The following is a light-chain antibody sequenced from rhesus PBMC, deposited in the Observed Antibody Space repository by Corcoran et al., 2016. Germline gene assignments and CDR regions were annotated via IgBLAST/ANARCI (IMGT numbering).Light chain of an antibody. Sequence: QVILTQSPATLSLSPGERATLSCRASQSVSSYLAWYQQKPGQAPRLLDYGSSCRATGITDRFSGSGSGTDFTLTISSLEPEDVGVYHCYQHSSGYSFGQGTKGEIK. CDR2: GSS. CDR1: QSVSSY. V-gene: IGKV3-10*01. J-gene: IGKJ2*01. CDR3: YQHSSGYS.